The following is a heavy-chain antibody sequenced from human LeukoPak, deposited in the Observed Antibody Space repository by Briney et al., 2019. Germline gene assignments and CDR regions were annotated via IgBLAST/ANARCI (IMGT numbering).Heavy chain of an antibody. V-gene: IGHV1-46*01. J-gene: IGHJ4*02. D-gene: IGHD3-10*01. CDR1: GYTFTSYY. Sequence: ASVKVSSKASGYTFTSYYMHWVRQAPGQGLEWMGIINPSGGSTSYAQKFQGRVTMTRDTSTSTVYMELSSLRSEDTAVYYCARGAGRITMVRGVINLVTYYLDYWGQGTLVTVSS. CDR2: INPSGGST. CDR3: ARGAGRITMVRGVINLVTYYLDY.